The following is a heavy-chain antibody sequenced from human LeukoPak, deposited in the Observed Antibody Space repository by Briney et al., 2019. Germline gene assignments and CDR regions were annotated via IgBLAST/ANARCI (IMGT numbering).Heavy chain of an antibody. D-gene: IGHD6-19*01. CDR1: GFTFSSYA. CDR3: ARKSVAEAGIVLDY. J-gene: IGHJ4*02. V-gene: IGHV3-23*01. CDR2: VGSVASGGT. Sequence: GGSLRLSCAASGFTFSSYAMSWVRQAPGKGLEWVSGVGSVASGGTFYADSVKGRFTISRDTSKNTLYLRMNSLRAEDTAVYYCARKSVAEAGIVLDYWGPGTLVTVSS.